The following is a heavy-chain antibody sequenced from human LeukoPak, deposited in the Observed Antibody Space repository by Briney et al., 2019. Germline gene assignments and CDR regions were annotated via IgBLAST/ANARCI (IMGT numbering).Heavy chain of an antibody. Sequence: SEALSLTCTVSGGSISSYCWSWIRQPAGKGLEWIGRIHTTGSTNYNPSLKSRVTMSVDTSKNQFSLKLTSVTAADTAVYYCARDRYYYDSSGSKFDYWGQGTLVTVSS. CDR2: IHTTGST. J-gene: IGHJ4*02. V-gene: IGHV4-4*07. CDR3: ARDRYYYDSSGSKFDY. D-gene: IGHD3-22*01. CDR1: GGSISSYC.